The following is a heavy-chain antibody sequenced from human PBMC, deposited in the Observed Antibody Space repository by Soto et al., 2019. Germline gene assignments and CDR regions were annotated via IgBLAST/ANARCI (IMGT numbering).Heavy chain of an antibody. Sequence: EVQLVESGGGLVQPGGSLRLSCAASGFTVSSNYMSWVRQAPGKGLEWVSVIYSGGSTYYADSVKGRFTISRDNSKNTLYRQMNSLRAEDTAVYYCARGGGDYDFWSGYPGDYYYYMDVWGKGTTVTVSS. V-gene: IGHV3-66*01. CDR2: IYSGGST. CDR1: GFTVSSNY. J-gene: IGHJ6*03. CDR3: ARGGGDYDFWSGYPGDYYYYMDV. D-gene: IGHD3-3*01.